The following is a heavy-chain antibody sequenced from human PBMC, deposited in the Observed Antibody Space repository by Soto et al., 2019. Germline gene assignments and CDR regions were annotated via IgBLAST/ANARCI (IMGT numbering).Heavy chain of an antibody. CDR1: GYTFTSYA. CDR2: INAGNGNT. CDR3: ARDYFRHSSSWDPFDY. J-gene: IGHJ4*02. Sequence: ASVKVSCKASGYTFTSYAMHWVRHAPGHRLEWMGWINAGNGNTKYSQRFQGRVTITRDTSASTAYMELSSLRSEDTAVYYCARDYFRHSSSWDPFDYWGQGTLVTVSS. D-gene: IGHD6-13*01. V-gene: IGHV1-3*01.